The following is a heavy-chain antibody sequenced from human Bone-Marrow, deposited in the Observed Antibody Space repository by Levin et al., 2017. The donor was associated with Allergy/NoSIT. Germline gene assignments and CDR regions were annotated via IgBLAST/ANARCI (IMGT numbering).Heavy chain of an antibody. J-gene: IGHJ2*01. Sequence: ASVKVSCKASGGTFSSYAISWVRQAPGQGLEWMGGIIPIFGTANYAQKFQGRVTITADESTSTAYMELSSLRSEDTAVYYCARGEGLNGITGTTAWYFDLWGRGTLVTVSS. V-gene: IGHV1-69*13. CDR1: GGTFSSYA. CDR3: ARGEGLNGITGTTAWYFDL. CDR2: IIPIFGTA. D-gene: IGHD1-7*01.